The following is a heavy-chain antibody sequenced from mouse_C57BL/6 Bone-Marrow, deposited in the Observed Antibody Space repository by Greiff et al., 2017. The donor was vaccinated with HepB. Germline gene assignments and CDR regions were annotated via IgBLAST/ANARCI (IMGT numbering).Heavy chain of an antibody. D-gene: IGHD1-1*01. Sequence: VQLQQSGAELVKPGASVKISCKASGYAFSSYWMNWVKQRPGKGLEWIGQIYPGDGDTNYNGKFKGKATLTADKSSSTAYMQLSSLTSEDSAVYFCARRNYGSSLYCWGQGTTLTVSS. V-gene: IGHV1-80*01. CDR3: ARRNYGSSLYC. CDR1: GYAFSSYW. J-gene: IGHJ2*01. CDR2: IYPGDGDT.